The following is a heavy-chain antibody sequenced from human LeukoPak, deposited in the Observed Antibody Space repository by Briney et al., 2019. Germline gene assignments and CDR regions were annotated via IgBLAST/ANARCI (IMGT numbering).Heavy chain of an antibody. D-gene: IGHD2-15*01. J-gene: IGHJ5*02. CDR2: LSYREST. V-gene: IGHV4-59*08. CDR1: GGSISPYY. Sequence: SETLSLPCTVSGGSISPYYWSWIRQPPGRDREWIGYLSYRESTSYNPSLKSRVTLSVDTSKNQFSLALSSATAPDPAVYFCGRHYPAACSRGTCALGLGPWGEGTLVTVSS. CDR3: GRHYPAACSRGTCALGLGP.